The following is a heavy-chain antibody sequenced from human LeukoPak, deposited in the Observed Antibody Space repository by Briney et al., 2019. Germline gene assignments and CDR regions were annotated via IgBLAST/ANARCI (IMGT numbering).Heavy chain of an antibody. CDR2: IHSSGYT. J-gene: IGHJ5*02. CDR3: AKRLGPNSGSYYYFDP. CDR1: GGSISSYY. Sequence: SETLSLTCTVSGGSISSYYWSWIRQPPGQGLEWIAYIHSSGYTNYNPSLKSRVTISVDTSKNQFSLKVTSVTAADTAVYYCAKRLGPNSGSYYYFDPWGQGTLVTVSS. V-gene: IGHV4-4*09. D-gene: IGHD1-26*01.